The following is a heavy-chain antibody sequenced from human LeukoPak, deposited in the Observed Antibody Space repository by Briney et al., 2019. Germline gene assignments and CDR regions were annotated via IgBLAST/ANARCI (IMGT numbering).Heavy chain of an antibody. V-gene: IGHV5-51*01. CDR2: IYPDDSDT. CDR3: AIGGDSTTSCYRCFNY. Sequence: GESLKTSCKGSGYRFTNYWIGWVRQMPGKGLEWMGIIYPDDSDTRYSPSFQGQVTISADKSISTAYLQWGSLKASDTAMYYCAIGGDSTTSCYRCFNYWGQGTLVTVSS. J-gene: IGHJ4*02. D-gene: IGHD2-2*02. CDR1: GYRFTNYW.